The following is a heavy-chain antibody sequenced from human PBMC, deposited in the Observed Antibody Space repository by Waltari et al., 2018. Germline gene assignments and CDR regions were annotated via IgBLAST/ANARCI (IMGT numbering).Heavy chain of an antibody. CDR2: IYYSGST. J-gene: IGHJ4*02. D-gene: IGHD3-10*01. Sequence: QVQLQESGPGLVKPSETLSLTCTVSGGSITSHYWSWIRQPPGKGLECIGYIYYSGSTNYNPSLKSRVTISVDTSKNQFSLKLSSVTAADTAVYYCASTMVQGAMTIDYWGQGTLVTVSS. CDR3: ASTMVQGAMTIDY. CDR1: GGSITSHY. V-gene: IGHV4-59*11.